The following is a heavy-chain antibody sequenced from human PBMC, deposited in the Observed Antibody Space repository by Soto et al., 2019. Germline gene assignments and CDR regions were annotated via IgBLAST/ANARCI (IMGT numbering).Heavy chain of an antibody. J-gene: IGHJ4*02. CDR1: GFTFSDHA. CDR2: IRGDVVTT. Sequence: QLLESGGDLVQPGGSLRLSWATSGFTFSDHAMHWVRQAPGEGLEGVSGIRGDVVTTPYEDSVKGRLTNSRDNSKNTLYLQMNSLRAEDTAIYYCVKEGKMGVEGFDFWGQGTLVTVSS. D-gene: IGHD1-26*01. V-gene: IGHV3-23*01. CDR3: VKEGKMGVEGFDF.